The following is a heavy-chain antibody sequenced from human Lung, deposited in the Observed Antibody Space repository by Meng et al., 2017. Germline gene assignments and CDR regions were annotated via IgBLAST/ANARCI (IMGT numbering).Heavy chain of an antibody. Sequence: EVQLVESGGGLVKPGGSLRLSCAASGFTFSSYSMNWVRQAPGKGLEWVSSTSSSSAYADSVKGRFTISRGNAKNSLYLQMNSLRAEDTAVYYCARGRVVVAATPSDYWGQGTLVTVSS. D-gene: IGHD2-15*01. CDR2: TSSSSA. J-gene: IGHJ4*02. V-gene: IGHV3-21*01. CDR3: ARGRVVVAATPSDY. CDR1: GFTFSSYS.